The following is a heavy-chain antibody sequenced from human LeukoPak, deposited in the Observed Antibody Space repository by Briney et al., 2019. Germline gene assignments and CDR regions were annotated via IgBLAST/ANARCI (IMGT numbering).Heavy chain of an antibody. CDR2: IDPSDSYT. CDR1: GYSFTSYW. D-gene: IGHD3-10*01. J-gene: IGHJ6*04. V-gene: IGHV5-10-1*01. CDR3: ARLRGYYYGSGSYVDV. Sequence: GESLKISCEGSGYSFTSYWISWVRQMPGKGLEWMGRIDPSDSYTNYSPSFQGHVTISADKSISTAYLQWSSLKASDTAMYYCARLRGYYYGSGSYVDVWGKGTTVTVSS.